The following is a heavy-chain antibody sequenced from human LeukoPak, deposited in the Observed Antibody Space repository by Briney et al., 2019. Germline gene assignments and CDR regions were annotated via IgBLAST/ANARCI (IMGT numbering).Heavy chain of an antibody. CDR3: ARDSRYCSSTSCNANYYYGMDV. V-gene: IGHV3-7*01. Sequence: GGSLRLSCAASGFTFSSYWMSWVRQAPGKGLEWVANIKQDGSEKYYVDSVKGRFTISRDNAKNSLYLQMNSLRAEDTAVDYCARDSRYCSSTSCNANYYYGMDVWGQGTTVTVSS. CDR1: GFTFSSYW. D-gene: IGHD2-2*01. J-gene: IGHJ6*02. CDR2: IKQDGSEK.